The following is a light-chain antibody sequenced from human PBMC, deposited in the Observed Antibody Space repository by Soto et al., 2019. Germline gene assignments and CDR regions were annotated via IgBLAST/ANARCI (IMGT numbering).Light chain of an antibody. CDR3: QQYGSSPPWT. Sequence: GWSPTPSALSLSPSERAPLSCMASQSVSSSYLTWYQQKPGQAPRLLIYGASSRATGIPDRFSGSGSGTDFTLTISRLEPEDFAVYYCQQYGSSPPWTVGQGTKVDI. V-gene: IGKV3-20*01. J-gene: IGKJ1*01. CDR2: GAS. CDR1: QSVSSSY.